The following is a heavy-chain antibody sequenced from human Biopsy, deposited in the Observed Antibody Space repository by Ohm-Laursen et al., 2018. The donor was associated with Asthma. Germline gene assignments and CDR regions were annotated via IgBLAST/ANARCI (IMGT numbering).Heavy chain of an antibody. CDR1: GFNFTTYA. Sequence: SLRLSCTASGFNFTTYAIAWIRQAPGRGLEWISAISGSGRSAYYADSVKGQLTISGDNAKNTVYLQMNSLRAEDTAVYYCARGDSSNWSHYYFDYWGQGTLVTVSS. D-gene: IGHD3-22*01. CDR3: ARGDSSNWSHYYFDY. CDR2: ISGSGRSA. J-gene: IGHJ4*02. V-gene: IGHV3-23*01.